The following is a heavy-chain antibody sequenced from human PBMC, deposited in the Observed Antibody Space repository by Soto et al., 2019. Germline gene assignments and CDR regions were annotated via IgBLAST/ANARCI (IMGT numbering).Heavy chain of an antibody. D-gene: IGHD3-16*01. CDR2: ISAYTGNT. Sequence: QVQLVQSGGEVKKPGASVKVSCKASGYIFNSFGISWVRQAPGQGLAWMGWISAYTGNTKYAQNFQGRVTMTTDTATSTAYMELRSLRSDDTAVYYCAQRWNTGEIDYWGQGTLVTVSS. V-gene: IGHV1-18*01. J-gene: IGHJ4*02. CDR3: AQRWNTGEIDY. CDR1: GYIFNSFG.